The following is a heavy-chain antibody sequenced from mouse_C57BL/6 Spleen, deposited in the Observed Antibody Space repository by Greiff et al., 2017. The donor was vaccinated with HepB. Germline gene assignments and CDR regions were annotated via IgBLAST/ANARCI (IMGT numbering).Heavy chain of an antibody. CDR3: ARAPFYGNYDY. CDR2: INPNNGGT. V-gene: IGHV1-22*01. Sequence: VQLQQSGPELVKPGASVKMSCKASGYTFTDYNMHWVKQSHGKSLEWIGYINPNNGGTSYNQKFKGKATLTVNKSSSTAYMGLRSLTSEDSAVYYCARAPFYGNYDYWGQGTTLTVSS. CDR1: GYTFTDYN. J-gene: IGHJ2*01. D-gene: IGHD2-1*01.